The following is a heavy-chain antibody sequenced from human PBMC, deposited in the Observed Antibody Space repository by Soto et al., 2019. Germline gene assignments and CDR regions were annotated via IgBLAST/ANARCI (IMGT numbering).Heavy chain of an antibody. V-gene: IGHV1-18*01. CDR2: ISAYNGNT. CDR1: GYTFTSYG. D-gene: IGHD1-26*01. J-gene: IGHJ3*02. Sequence: ASVKVSCKASGYTFTSYGISWVRQAPGQGLEWMGWISAYNGNTNYAQKLQGRVTMTTDTSTSTVYMELSSLRSEDTAVYYCARDRSGVFNSGAFDIWGQGTMVTVSS. CDR3: ARDRSGVFNSGAFDI.